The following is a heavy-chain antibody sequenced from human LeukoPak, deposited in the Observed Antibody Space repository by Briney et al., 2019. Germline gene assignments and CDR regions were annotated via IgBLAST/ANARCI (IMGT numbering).Heavy chain of an antibody. CDR1: GFTFSSYA. J-gene: IGHJ4*02. V-gene: IGHV3-23*01. Sequence: PGGSLRLSCAASGFTFSSYAMSWVRQAPGKGLEWVSAISGSGGSTYYADSVKGRFTISRDKSKNTLYLQMSSLTAADTAVYYCAKCGTVKDYYFDYWGQGTLVTVSS. CDR2: ISGSGGST. D-gene: IGHD2-15*01. CDR3: AKCGTVKDYYFDY.